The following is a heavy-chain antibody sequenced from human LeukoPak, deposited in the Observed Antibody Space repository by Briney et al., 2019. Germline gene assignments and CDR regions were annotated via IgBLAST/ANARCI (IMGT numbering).Heavy chain of an antibody. J-gene: IGHJ4*02. V-gene: IGHV1-69*13. CDR3: ASGLAAAI. CDR1: GYTFTGYY. CDR2: IIPIFGTA. Sequence: SVKVSCKASGYTFTGYYMHWVRQAPGQGLEWMGGIIPIFGTANYAQKFQGRVTITADESTSTAYMELSSLRSEDTAVYYCASGLAAAIWGQGTLVTVSS. D-gene: IGHD6-25*01.